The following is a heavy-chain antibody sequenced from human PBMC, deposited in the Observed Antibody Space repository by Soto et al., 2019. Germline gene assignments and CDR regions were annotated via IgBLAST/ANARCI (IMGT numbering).Heavy chain of an antibody. D-gene: IGHD6-13*01. CDR1: GYTFTGYY. CDR3: ARGGSSSWYSPTDAFDI. Sequence: ASVKVSCKASGYTFTGYYVHWVRQAPGQGLEWMGWINSKSGGTNYVQKFQGWVTMTRDTSISTVYMELIRLKSDDTAIYYCARGGSSSWYSPTDAFDIWGQGTMVPVSS. CDR2: INSKSGGT. J-gene: IGHJ3*02. V-gene: IGHV1-2*04.